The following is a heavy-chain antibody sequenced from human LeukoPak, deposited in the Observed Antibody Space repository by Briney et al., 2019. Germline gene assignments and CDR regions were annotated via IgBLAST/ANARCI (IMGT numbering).Heavy chain of an antibody. Sequence: SETLSLTCTVSGVSISSYYWSWIRQPPGKGLEWMGYIYYGGSTNYNPALKSRVTISVDTSKNQFSMKLSSVTAADTAVYYCARVNCSGGSCYLDYWGQGTLVTVSS. CDR1: GVSISSYY. D-gene: IGHD2-15*01. J-gene: IGHJ4*02. CDR3: ARVNCSGGSCYLDY. V-gene: IGHV4-59*01. CDR2: IYYGGST.